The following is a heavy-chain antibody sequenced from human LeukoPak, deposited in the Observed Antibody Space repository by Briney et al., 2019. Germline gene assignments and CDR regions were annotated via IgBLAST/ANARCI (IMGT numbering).Heavy chain of an antibody. V-gene: IGHV3-7*01. D-gene: IGHD1-7*01. Sequence: GGSLTLSCSASGFTFTDYWMTWVRQAPGGGLEWVAHIKQDGVEKYYVDSVKGRFTVARDNAKNLVYLQMDSLRAEDTAVYYCARGWNYAFRFDNWGQGTLVTVST. CDR1: GFTFTDYW. CDR3: ARGWNYAFRFDN. CDR2: IKQDGVEK. J-gene: IGHJ4*02.